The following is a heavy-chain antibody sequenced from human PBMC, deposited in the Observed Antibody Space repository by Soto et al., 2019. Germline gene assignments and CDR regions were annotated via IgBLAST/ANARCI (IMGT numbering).Heavy chain of an antibody. CDR2: IIPIFGTA. V-gene: IGHV1-69*06. CDR3: ASSPGYYYDSSGYRSWYFDL. D-gene: IGHD3-22*01. CDR1: GGTFSSYA. J-gene: IGHJ2*01. Sequence: QVQLVQSGAEVKKPGSSVKVSCKASGGTFSSYAISWVRQAPGQGLEWMGGIIPIFGTANYAQKFQGRVTITADKSTSTAYMELSSQRSEDTAVYYCASSPGYYYDSSGYRSWYFDLWGRGTLVTVSS.